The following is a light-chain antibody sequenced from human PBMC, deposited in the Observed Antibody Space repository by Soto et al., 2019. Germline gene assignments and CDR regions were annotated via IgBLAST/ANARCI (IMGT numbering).Light chain of an antibody. CDR3: SSYTSSSTRV. CDR1: SSDVGGYNY. CDR2: GAS. J-gene: IGLJ3*02. Sequence: QSVLTQPASVSGAPGQSITISCTGTSSDVGGYNYVSWYQQHPGKAPKLMIYGASNRPSGVSNRFSGSKSGNTASLTISGLQTEDEADYYCSSYTSSSTRVFGGGTKVTVL. V-gene: IGLV2-14*01.